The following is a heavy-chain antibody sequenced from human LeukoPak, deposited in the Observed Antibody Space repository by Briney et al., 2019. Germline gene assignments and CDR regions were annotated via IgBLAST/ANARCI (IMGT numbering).Heavy chain of an antibody. V-gene: IGHV1-18*01. CDR2: IIAYNGNT. Sequence: AASVKVSCKASGGTFSSYAISWVRQAPGQGLEWMGWIIAYNGNTNYAQKLQGRVTMTTDTSTSTAYMELRSLRSDDTAVYYCARAGYDLLTLAPDPANDYWGQGTLVTVSS. CDR1: GGTFSSYA. J-gene: IGHJ4*02. D-gene: IGHD3-9*01. CDR3: ARAGYDLLTLAPDPANDY.